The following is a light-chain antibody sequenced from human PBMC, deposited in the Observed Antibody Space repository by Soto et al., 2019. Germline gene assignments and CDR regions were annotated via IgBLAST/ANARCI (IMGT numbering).Light chain of an antibody. CDR1: HSINDW. CDR3: QQYHGFW. CDR2: DAS. V-gene: IGKV1-5*01. J-gene: IGKJ1*01. Sequence: QMTRSPSSLPASVGDRVTITCRASHSINDWLAWYQQKPGKAPRLLIYDASSLESGVPARFSGSGSGTEFSLTITDLQPEDFATYYCQQYHGFWFGQGTKVDIK.